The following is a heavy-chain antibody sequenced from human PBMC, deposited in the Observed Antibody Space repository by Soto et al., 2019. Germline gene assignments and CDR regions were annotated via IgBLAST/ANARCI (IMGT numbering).Heavy chain of an antibody. V-gene: IGHV3-30*18. CDR2: ISYDGSNK. J-gene: IGHJ4*02. CDR1: GFTFSSYG. CDR3: AKEIYYSSSPDY. Sequence: ESGGGVVQPGRSLRLSCAASGFTFSSYGMHWVRQAPGKGLEWVAVISYDGSNKYYADSVKGRFTISRDNSKNTLYLQMNSLRAEDTAVYYCAKEIYYSSSPDYWGQGTLVTVSS. D-gene: IGHD6-6*01.